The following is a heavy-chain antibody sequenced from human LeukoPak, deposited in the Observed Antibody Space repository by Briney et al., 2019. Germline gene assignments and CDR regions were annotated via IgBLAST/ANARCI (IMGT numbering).Heavy chain of an antibody. CDR2: IKQDGSEK. Sequence: GRSLRLSCAASGFTFSSYWMSWVRQAPGKGLEWVANIKQDGSEKYYVDSVKGRFTISRDNAKNSLYLQMNSLRAEDTAVYYCAEHRNYYGSGTDAFDIWGQGTMVTVSS. V-gene: IGHV3-7*01. J-gene: IGHJ3*02. D-gene: IGHD3-10*01. CDR1: GFTFSSYW. CDR3: AEHRNYYGSGTDAFDI.